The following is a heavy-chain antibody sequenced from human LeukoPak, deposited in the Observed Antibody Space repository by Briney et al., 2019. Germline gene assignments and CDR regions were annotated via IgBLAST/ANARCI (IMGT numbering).Heavy chain of an antibody. V-gene: IGHV3-53*01. CDR2: IYKGGTP. CDR3: ARGMNWNDLSLDS. CDR1: GFIGGSEY. Sequence: PGGSLRLSCSGSGFIGGSEYMTWVRQAPGKGLEYVSVIYKGGTPEYADSVRGRFTISRDNSKNTLYLQMDSLRADDTAVYYCARGMNWNDLSLDSWGPGTLVTVS. D-gene: IGHD1-1*01. J-gene: IGHJ4*02.